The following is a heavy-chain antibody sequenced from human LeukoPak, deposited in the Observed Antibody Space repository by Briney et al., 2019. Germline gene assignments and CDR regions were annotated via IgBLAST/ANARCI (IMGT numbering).Heavy chain of an antibody. V-gene: IGHV4-34*01. Sequence: PSETLSLTCAVYGGSFSGYYWSWIRQPPGKGLEWIGEINHSGSTNYNPSLTSRATISVDTSKNQFSLKLSSVTAADTAVYYCARGPRRIAVAGTFDYWGQGTLVTVSS. D-gene: IGHD6-19*01. CDR3: ARGPRRIAVAGTFDY. J-gene: IGHJ4*02. CDR1: GGSFSGYY. CDR2: INHSGST.